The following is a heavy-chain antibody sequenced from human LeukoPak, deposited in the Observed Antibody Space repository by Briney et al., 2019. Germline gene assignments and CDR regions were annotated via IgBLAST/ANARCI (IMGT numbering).Heavy chain of an antibody. CDR2: ISSSSSYI. V-gene: IGHV3-21*01. CDR3: ARAASPDYYDSSGNDAFDI. J-gene: IGHJ3*02. D-gene: IGHD3-22*01. Sequence: PGGSLRLSGAASGFTFSSYSMNLVRQAPGKGLEWVSSISSSSSYIYYADSVKGRFTISRDNAKNSLYLQMNSLRAEDTAVYYCARAASPDYYDSSGNDAFDIWGQGTMVTVSS. CDR1: GFTFSSYS.